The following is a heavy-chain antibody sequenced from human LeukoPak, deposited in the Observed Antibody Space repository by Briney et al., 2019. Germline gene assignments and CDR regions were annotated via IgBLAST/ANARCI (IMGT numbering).Heavy chain of an antibody. CDR3: AKKVVVGATSPYSDFQD. CDR2: ISGSGVTA. J-gene: IGHJ1*01. CDR1: GFTFSSYA. Sequence: GGSLRLSCVASGFTFSSYAMSWVRQAPGKGLEWVSAISGSGVTAHYAGSVKGRFSISRDNSKNTLYLQMNSLRAEDTALYYCAKKVVVGATSPYSDFQDWGQGTLVTVSS. D-gene: IGHD1-26*01. V-gene: IGHV3-23*01.